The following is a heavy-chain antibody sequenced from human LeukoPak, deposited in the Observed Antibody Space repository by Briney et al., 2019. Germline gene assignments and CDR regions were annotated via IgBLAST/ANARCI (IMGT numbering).Heavy chain of an antibody. Sequence: SETLSLTCTVSGGSIRSYYWSWIRQPPGKGLEWIGYIYYSGSTNYNPSLKSRVTISVDTSKNQFSLKLSSVTAADTAVYYCARGAVDRLEMATIFFDYWGQGTLVTVSS. J-gene: IGHJ4*02. CDR2: IYYSGST. CDR3: ARGAVDRLEMATIFFDY. D-gene: IGHD5-24*01. V-gene: IGHV4-59*01. CDR1: GGSIRSYY.